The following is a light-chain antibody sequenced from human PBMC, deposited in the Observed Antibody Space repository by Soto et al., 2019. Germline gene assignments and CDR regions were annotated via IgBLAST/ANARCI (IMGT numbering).Light chain of an antibody. J-gene: IGKJ4*01. CDR3: PQYGSSPLT. CDR2: GAS. Sequence: EIVLTQSPGTLSLSPGERATLSGRASQSVSSSYLAWYQQKPGQATRLLIYGASSSATGIPDRFSGSGSGTDFTLTISRLEPEDFAVYYCPQYGSSPLTFGGGTKVEIK. CDR1: QSVSSSY. V-gene: IGKV3-20*01.